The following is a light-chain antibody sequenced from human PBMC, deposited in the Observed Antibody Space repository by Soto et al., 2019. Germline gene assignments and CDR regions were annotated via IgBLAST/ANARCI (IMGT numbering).Light chain of an antibody. Sequence: DIQMTQSPSTLSASVGDRVTITCRSSQSISRCLAWSQQKPGKAPKFLISDASTLQSGVPSRFSGSGSGTEFTLTISSLQPDNCATYYCQQYQTYPLYTFGQGTKLEI. CDR2: DAS. CDR1: QSISRC. V-gene: IGKV1-5*01. J-gene: IGKJ2*01. CDR3: QQYQTYPLYT.